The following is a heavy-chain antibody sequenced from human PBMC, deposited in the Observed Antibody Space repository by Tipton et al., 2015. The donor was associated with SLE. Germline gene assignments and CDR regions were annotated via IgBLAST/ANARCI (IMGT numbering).Heavy chain of an antibody. CDR1: GYTFTSYY. V-gene: IGHV1-2*02. D-gene: IGHD1/OR15-1a*01. J-gene: IGHJ4*02. CDR3: ARKQPPDY. Sequence: QSGPEVKRPGASVKVSCKASGYTFTSYYIHWVRQAPGQGLEWMGWINPYIGVTNYAQKFQGRVTMTRDTSISTAYMELSSLRSDDTAVYYCARKQPPDYWGQGALVTVSS. CDR2: INPYIGVT.